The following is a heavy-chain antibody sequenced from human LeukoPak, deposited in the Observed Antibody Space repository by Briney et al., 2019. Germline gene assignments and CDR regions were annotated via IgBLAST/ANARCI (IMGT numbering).Heavy chain of an antibody. V-gene: IGHV3-21*01. Sequence: PGGSLRLSCAASGFTFSSYSMNRVRQAPGKELEWVSSISSSSSYIYYADSVKGRFTISRDNAKNSLYLQMNSLRAEDTAVYYCAREVAVSMHGMDVWGQGTTVTVSS. CDR1: GFTFSSYS. CDR2: ISSSSSYI. D-gene: IGHD3-3*02. CDR3: AREVAVSMHGMDV. J-gene: IGHJ6*02.